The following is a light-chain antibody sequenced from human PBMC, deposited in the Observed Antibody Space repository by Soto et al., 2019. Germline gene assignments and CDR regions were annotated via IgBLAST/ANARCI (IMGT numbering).Light chain of an antibody. J-gene: IGKJ1*01. CDR2: YAS. V-gene: IGKV3-11*01. CDR3: QQHSTWPWT. CDR1: QSVSSY. Sequence: EIVLTQSPATLSLSPGEGTTLSCRASQSVSSYFAWYQQSPGQAPRLLIYYASTRATGIPARFSGSGSGTDFTLTISSLEPEDFAVYYCQQHSTWPWTFGQGTKVEIK.